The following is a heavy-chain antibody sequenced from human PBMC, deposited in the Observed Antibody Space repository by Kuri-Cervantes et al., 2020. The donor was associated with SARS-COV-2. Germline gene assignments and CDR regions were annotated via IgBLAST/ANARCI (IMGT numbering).Heavy chain of an antibody. CDR3: ARSELEPTGRYFDY. D-gene: IGHD1-1*01. CDR2: INPNSGGT. V-gene: IGHV1-2*02. CDR1: GYTFTNYY. Sequence: ASVKVSCKASGYTFTNYYIHWVRQAPGQGLEWMGWINPNSGGTNYAQKFQGRVTMTTDTSTSTAYMELRSLRSDDTAVYYCARSELEPTGRYFDYWGQGALVTVSS. J-gene: IGHJ4*02.